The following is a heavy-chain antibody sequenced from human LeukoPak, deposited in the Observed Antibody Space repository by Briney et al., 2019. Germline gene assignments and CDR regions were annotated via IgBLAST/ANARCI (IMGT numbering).Heavy chain of an antibody. CDR3: AKPMDSSGYGHFDY. Sequence: GGSLRLSCAASGFTFSSYGMSWVRQAPGKGLEWVALISHDGSNQYYGASVKGRFTISRDNSKNTLYLQMDSLRVGDTAVYYCAKPMDSSGYGHFDYWGQGTLVTVSS. D-gene: IGHD3-22*01. CDR2: ISHDGSNQ. V-gene: IGHV3-30*18. J-gene: IGHJ4*02. CDR1: GFTFSSYG.